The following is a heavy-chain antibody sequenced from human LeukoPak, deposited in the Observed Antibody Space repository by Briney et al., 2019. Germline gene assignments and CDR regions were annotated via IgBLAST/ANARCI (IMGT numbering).Heavy chain of an antibody. Sequence: SVKVSCKASGGTFSSYAISWVRQAPGQGLEWMGGIIPIFGTANYAQKFQGRVTITTDESTSTAYMELSSLRSEDTAVYYCARESRVGYYDFWSGSDAFDIWGQGTMVTVSS. J-gene: IGHJ3*02. D-gene: IGHD3-3*01. V-gene: IGHV1-69*05. CDR2: IIPIFGTA. CDR1: GGTFSSYA. CDR3: ARESRVGYYDFWSGSDAFDI.